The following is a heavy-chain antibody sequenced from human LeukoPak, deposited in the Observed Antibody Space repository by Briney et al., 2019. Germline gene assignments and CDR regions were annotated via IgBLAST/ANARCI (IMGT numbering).Heavy chain of an antibody. CDR3: GREDRIVLGNDAFDV. J-gene: IGHJ3*01. Sequence: PGGSLRLSCAASGFTVSHYWMNWVRQAPGKGLVWISRISGDGRTISYADSVKGRFTRSRDNAKNTLSLQMNNLRGEDTAVYYCGREDRIVLGNDAFDVWGQGTMVTVSS. CDR2: ISGDGRTI. CDR1: GFTVSHYW. V-gene: IGHV3-74*01. D-gene: IGHD2-8*01.